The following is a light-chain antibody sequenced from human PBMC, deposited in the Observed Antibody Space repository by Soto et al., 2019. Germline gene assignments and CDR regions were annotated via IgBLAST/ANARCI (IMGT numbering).Light chain of an antibody. J-gene: IGKJ1*01. CDR3: QHYNSYWT. CDR1: QSISSW. V-gene: IGKV1-5*01. Sequence: DIQMTQSPSTLSASVGDRVTITCRASQSISSWLAWYQQKPGKAPKLLIYDASILESGVPSRFSGSGSGTEFTLTISSLQPDDFATYYCQHYNSYWTFGQGTKVEIK. CDR2: DAS.